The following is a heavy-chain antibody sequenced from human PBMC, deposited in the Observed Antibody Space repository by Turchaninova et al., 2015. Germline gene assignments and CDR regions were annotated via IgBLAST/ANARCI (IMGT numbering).Heavy chain of an antibody. CDR3: XXEKYYDTSGXSDFXX. D-gene: IGHD3-22*01. J-gene: IGHJ1*01. CDR2: INTYNDNT. CDR1: GYTFASYG. V-gene: IGHV1-18*04. Sequence: QILLVQSEAEVKKPGASVKVSCKASGYTFASYGISWVRQAPGQGLEWMGWINTYNDNTNYEQKLQGRVTMTTDTSTSTAYMELRSLXXXDTAVYYXXXEKYYDTSGXSDFXXWGQGXLVTVSS.